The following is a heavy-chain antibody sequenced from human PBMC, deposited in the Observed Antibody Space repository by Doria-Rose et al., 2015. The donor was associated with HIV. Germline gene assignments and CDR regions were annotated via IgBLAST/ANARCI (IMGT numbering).Heavy chain of an antibody. CDR1: GVSLSSPGMG. Sequence: SGPVLVKPTETLTLTCTVSGVSLSSPGMGVSWIRQPPGKALEWLANIFSDDDRSYKPSLKSRLTISRCTSKSQVVLPMTDMDPVDTATYYCARIKSSRWYHKYYFDFWGQGTLVIVSA. J-gene: IGHJ4*02. CDR3: ARIKSSRWYHKYYFDF. CDR2: IFSDDDR. D-gene: IGHD6-13*01. V-gene: IGHV2-26*01.